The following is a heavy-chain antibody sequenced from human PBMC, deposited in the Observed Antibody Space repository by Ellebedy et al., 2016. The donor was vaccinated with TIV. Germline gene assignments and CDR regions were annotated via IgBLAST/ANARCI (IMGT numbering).Heavy chain of an antibody. D-gene: IGHD6-19*01. CDR3: AKTTGYSSGWFDY. V-gene: IGHV3-23*01. CDR2: ISGSGGST. CDR1: GFTFSSYA. J-gene: IGHJ4*02. Sequence: GESLKISXAASGFTFSSYAMSWVRQAPGKGLEWVSAISGSGGSTYYADSVKGRFTISRDNSKNTLYLQMNSLRAEDTAVYYCAKTTGYSSGWFDYWGQGTLVTVSS.